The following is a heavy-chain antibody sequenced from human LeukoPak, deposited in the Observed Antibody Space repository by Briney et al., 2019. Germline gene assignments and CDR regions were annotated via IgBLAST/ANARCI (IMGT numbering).Heavy chain of an antibody. D-gene: IGHD3-3*01. Sequence: PGGSPRLSCAASGFTFSSYAMSWVRQAPGKGLEWVSAISGSGGSTYYADSVKGRFTISRDNSKNTLYLQMNSLRAEDTAVYYCAKAPIYDFWSGYYFDYWGQGTLVTVSS. CDR3: AKAPIYDFWSGYYFDY. CDR1: GFTFSSYA. J-gene: IGHJ4*02. V-gene: IGHV3-23*01. CDR2: ISGSGGST.